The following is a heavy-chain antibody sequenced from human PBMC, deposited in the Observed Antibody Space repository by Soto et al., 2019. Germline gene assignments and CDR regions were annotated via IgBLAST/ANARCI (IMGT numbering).Heavy chain of an antibody. Sequence: EVQLVESGGGLVQPGGSLRLSCATSGFTFSDYWIHWVRQAPGKGLVWVSRINGDGSSTDYADSVKGRFTISRDNAENTVYLQMNSLSAEDTAVYYCARGIRGKYGMDVWGHGTTITVSS. J-gene: IGHJ6*02. D-gene: IGHD3-10*01. CDR1: GFTFSDYW. CDR2: INGDGSST. V-gene: IGHV3-74*01. CDR3: ARGIRGKYGMDV.